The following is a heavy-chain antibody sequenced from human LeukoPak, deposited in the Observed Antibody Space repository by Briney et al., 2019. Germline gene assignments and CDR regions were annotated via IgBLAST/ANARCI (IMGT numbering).Heavy chain of an antibody. CDR1: GFTFSGSA. V-gene: IGHV3-73*01. J-gene: IGHJ4*02. CDR3: TRSWAYYYGSGSDY. D-gene: IGHD3-10*01. Sequence: AGGSLRLSCAASGFTFSGSAMHWVRQASGKGLEWVGRIRSKANSYATAYAASMKGRFTISRDDSKNTAYLQMNSLKTEDTAVYYCTRSWAYYYGSGSDYWGQGTLVTVSS. CDR2: IRSKANSYAT.